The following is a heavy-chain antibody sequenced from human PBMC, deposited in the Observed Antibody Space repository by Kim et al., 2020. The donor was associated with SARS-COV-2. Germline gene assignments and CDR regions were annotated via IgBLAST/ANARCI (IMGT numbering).Heavy chain of an antibody. J-gene: IGHJ4*02. Sequence: TYYNPSLKSRVTISVDTSKNQFSLKLSSVTAADTAVYYCARDQGSSSFDYWGQGTLVTVSS. CDR2: T. CDR3: ARDQGSSSFDY. V-gene: IGHV4-31*02. D-gene: IGHD6-13*01.